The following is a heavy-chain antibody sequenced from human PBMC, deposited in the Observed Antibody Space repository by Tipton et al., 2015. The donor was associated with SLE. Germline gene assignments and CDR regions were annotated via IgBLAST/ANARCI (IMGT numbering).Heavy chain of an antibody. CDR3: AKSEEVAGIDS. V-gene: IGHV4-4*07. J-gene: IGHJ4*02. CDR2: IYSSGDR. CDR1: GGSISFDY. D-gene: IGHD6-19*01. Sequence: TLSLTCTVSGGSISFDYWSWIRQSAGRGLEWIGRIYSSGDRDYNPSLRSRVTMSIDASQNRVSLRMRSVTASDTAIYYCAKSEEVAGIDSWGQGTLVTVSS.